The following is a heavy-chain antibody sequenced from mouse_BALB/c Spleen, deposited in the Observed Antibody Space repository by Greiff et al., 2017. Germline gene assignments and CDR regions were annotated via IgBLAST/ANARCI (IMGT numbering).Heavy chain of an antibody. CDR1: GFTFSCLG. V-gene: IGHV5-17*02. Sequence: EVKVGEAGGGLVPPGGSPEISCGASGFTFSCLGMHWVRQAPEKGVEWVGYISSGSSTIYYADTVKGRFTISRDNPKNTLFLQMTSLRSEDTAMYYCARGYDGYYYAMDYWGQGTSVTVSS. CDR2: ISSGSSTI. J-gene: IGHJ4*01. D-gene: IGHD2-3*01. CDR3: ARGYDGYYYAMDY.